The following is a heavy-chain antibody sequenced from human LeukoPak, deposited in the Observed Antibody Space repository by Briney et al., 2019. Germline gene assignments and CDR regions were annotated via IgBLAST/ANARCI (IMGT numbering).Heavy chain of an antibody. CDR2: MNPNSGNT. J-gene: IGHJ3*02. CDR3: ASGGAAAGPDAFDI. Sequence: GSSVKVSCKTSGGAFNSYGISWVRQATGQGLEWMGWMNPNSGNTGYAQKFQGRVTMTRNTSISTAYMELSSLRSEDTAVYYCASGGAAAGPDAFDIWGQGTMVTVSS. D-gene: IGHD6-13*01. CDR1: GGAFNSYG. V-gene: IGHV1-8*01.